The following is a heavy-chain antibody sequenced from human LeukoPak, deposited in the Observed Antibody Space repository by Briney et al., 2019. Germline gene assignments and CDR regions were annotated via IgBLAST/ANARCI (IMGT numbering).Heavy chain of an antibody. Sequence: GGSLRLSCAASGFTFRSYGVHWVRQAPGTGLEWVAFIRYDGSHKYYADSVKGRFTISRDNSKNTLYLQMNNLRAEDTAVFYCAKDFEQNRYISSWLDYWGQGTLVTVSS. J-gene: IGHJ4*02. D-gene: IGHD6-13*01. CDR3: AKDFEQNRYISSWLDY. CDR2: IRYDGSHK. V-gene: IGHV3-30*02. CDR1: GFTFRSYG.